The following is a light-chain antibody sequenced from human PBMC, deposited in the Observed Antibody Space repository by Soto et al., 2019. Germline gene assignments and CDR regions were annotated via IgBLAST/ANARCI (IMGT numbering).Light chain of an antibody. J-gene: IGKJ1*01. V-gene: IGKV3-20*01. CDR1: QSVSSSS. CDR2: GAS. CDR3: QQYRT. Sequence: EIVLTQSPGTLSLSPGERATLSCRASQSVSSSSLAWYQQKPGQAPRLLIYGASSRATGIPDRFSGSGSGTDFTLTIIRLEPEDFAVYYCQQYRTFGQGTKVEIK.